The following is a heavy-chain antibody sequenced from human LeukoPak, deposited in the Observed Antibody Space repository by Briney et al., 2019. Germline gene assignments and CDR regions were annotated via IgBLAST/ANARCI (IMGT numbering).Heavy chain of an antibody. J-gene: IGHJ4*02. CDR2: IYYSGST. Sequence: SETLSLTCTVSGGSISSYYWSWIRQPPGKGLEWIGYIYYSGSTNYNPSLKSRVTISVDTSKNQFSLKLSSVTAADTAVYYCARAPSYRSSIPDYWGQGTLVTVSS. V-gene: IGHV4-59*01. D-gene: IGHD6-6*01. CDR3: ARAPSYRSSIPDY. CDR1: GGSISSYY.